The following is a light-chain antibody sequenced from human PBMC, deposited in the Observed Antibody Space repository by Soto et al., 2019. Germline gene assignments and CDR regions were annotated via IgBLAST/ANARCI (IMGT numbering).Light chain of an antibody. V-gene: IGLV2-14*01. CDR3: GSHTRGRTL. CDR2: EVG. J-gene: IGLJ2*01. CDR1: SSDVGGYKY. Sequence: QSVLTQPASVSGSPGQSITISCTGTSSDVGGYKYVSWYQQYAGKAPKLIIYEVGNRPSGVSNRFSGSKSGNTASLTISGLQAEDEAEYYCGSHTRGRTLLGGGTKLTVL.